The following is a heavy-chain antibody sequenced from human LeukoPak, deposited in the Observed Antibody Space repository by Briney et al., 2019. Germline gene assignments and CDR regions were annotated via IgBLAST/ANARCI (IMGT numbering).Heavy chain of an antibody. CDR3: ARVRGGYYFDY. CDR2: ISYDGSNK. Sequence: PVRSLRLSCAASGFTFSSYAIHWVRQAPGKGLEWVALISYDGSNKYYTDSVKGRFTISRDNSKNTLYLQMNSLRAEDTAVYYCARVRGGYYFDYWGLGTLVTVSS. D-gene: IGHD2-15*01. J-gene: IGHJ4*02. V-gene: IGHV3-30-3*01. CDR1: GFTFSSYA.